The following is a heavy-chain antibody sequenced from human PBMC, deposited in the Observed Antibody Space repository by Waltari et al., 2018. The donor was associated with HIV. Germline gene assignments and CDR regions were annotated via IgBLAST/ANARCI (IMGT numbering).Heavy chain of an antibody. D-gene: IGHD2-15*01. CDR2: SLHSGNT. J-gene: IGHJ4*02. V-gene: IGHV4-38-2*01. Sequence: QVQLQESGPGLVKPSETLSLTCSVSGYSIESGYYWGWIRQPPGKALEWIGSSLHSGNTYYNPSLKSRLTISLDTSKNQVSLKLSSVTAADTAVYYCASGSRRAHSHGIDYWGQGTLVTVSS. CDR3: ASGSRRAHSHGIDY. CDR1: GYSIESGYY.